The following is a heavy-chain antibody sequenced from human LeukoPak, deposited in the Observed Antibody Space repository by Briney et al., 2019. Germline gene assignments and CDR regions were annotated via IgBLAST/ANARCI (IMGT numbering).Heavy chain of an antibody. D-gene: IGHD3-3*01. Sequence: SETLSLTCAVSGYSIGSGYYWGWIRQPPGKGLEWIGSIYHSGSTYYNPSLKSRVTISVDTSKNQFSLKLSSVTAADTAVYCCTRDPTIFGVAQAVFDYWGQGTLVTVSS. V-gene: IGHV4-38-2*02. CDR1: GYSIGSGYY. J-gene: IGHJ4*02. CDR2: IYHSGST. CDR3: TRDPTIFGVAQAVFDY.